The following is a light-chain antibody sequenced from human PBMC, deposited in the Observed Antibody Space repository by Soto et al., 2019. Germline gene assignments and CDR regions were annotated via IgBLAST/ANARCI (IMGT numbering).Light chain of an antibody. CDR2: AAS. J-gene: IGKJ4*01. CDR3: QQHDNAPLT. Sequence: DIQMPPSPSSVSASVGERFTINFRASQGISSWLAWYQQKPGKAHKLLIYAASSLQSGVPSRFSGSGSGTDFTLTISSLQPEDVATYYCQQHDNAPLTCGRGPTVDIK. CDR1: QGISSW. V-gene: IGKV1-12*01.